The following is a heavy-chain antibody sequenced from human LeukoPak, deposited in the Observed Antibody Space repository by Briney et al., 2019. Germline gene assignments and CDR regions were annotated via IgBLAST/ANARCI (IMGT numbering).Heavy chain of an antibody. V-gene: IGHV4-31*11. J-gene: IGHJ4*02. CDR2: IHHSGRS. D-gene: IGHD3-10*01. Sequence: SETLSLTCAVSADSLSSGGHYWAWIRQFPGKGLESIGFIHHSGRSRHNPSLKDRVAISVDTSRKQFAPKLSSVTAADTAMYYCARGGNRFGGFYFDYWGQGIQVIVSS. CDR3: ARGGNRFGGFYFDY. CDR1: ADSLSSGGHY.